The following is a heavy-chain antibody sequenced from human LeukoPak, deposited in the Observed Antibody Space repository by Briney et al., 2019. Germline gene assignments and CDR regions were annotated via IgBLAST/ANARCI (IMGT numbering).Heavy chain of an antibody. CDR2: MSTSGRT. D-gene: IGHD6-19*01. CDR3: ARDEGYSSGWYFSN. J-gene: IGHJ4*02. CDR1: GGSISSGSYY. Sequence: SETLSLTCTVSGGSISSGSYYWSWIRQPAGKGLEWIGRMSTSGRTTYNPSLKSRVTISVDTSKNEFSLKLRSVTAADTAVYYCARDEGYSSGWYFSNWGQGTLVTVSS. V-gene: IGHV4-61*02.